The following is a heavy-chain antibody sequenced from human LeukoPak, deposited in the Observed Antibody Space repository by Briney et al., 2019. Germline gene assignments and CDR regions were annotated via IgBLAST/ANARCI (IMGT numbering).Heavy chain of an antibody. CDR1: GGSISSGGYY. CDR3: AREVDSSGYQA. D-gene: IGHD3-22*01. V-gene: IGHV4-31*03. Sequence: PSEILSLTCTVSGGSISSGGYYWSWIRQHPGKGLEWIGYIYYSGSTYYNPSLKSRVTISVDTSKNQFSLKLSSATAADTAVYYCAREVDSSGYQAWGQGTLVTVSS. CDR2: IYYSGST. J-gene: IGHJ5*02.